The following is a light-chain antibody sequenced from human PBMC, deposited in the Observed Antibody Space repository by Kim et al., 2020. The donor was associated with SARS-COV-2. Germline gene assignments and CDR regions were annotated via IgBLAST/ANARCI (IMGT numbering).Light chain of an antibody. CDR2: TDN. CDR1: NSNIGGNT. J-gene: IGLJ2*01. CDR3: ATWDDTLNSAV. V-gene: IGLV1-44*01. Sequence: GQRVILSCSGSNSNIGGNTVNWYQQLPGTAPRLLIYTDNERPSGVPARFSGSKSGTSASLAISGLQSEDEADYYCATWDDTLNSAVFGGGTKLTVL.